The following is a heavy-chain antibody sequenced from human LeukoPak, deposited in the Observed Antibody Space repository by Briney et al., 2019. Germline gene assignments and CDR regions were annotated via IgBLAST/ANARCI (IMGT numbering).Heavy chain of an antibody. CDR1: GFTFSSYS. J-gene: IGHJ4*02. CDR2: ISSSSSYK. Sequence: SGGSLRLSCAASGFTFSSYSMNWVRQAPGKGLEWVSSISSSSSYKHYADSVKGRFTISRDNAKNSLYLQMNSLRAEDTAVYYCARALTNLLPDYWGQGTLVTVSS. V-gene: IGHV3-21*01. CDR3: ARALTNLLPDY. D-gene: IGHD1-14*01.